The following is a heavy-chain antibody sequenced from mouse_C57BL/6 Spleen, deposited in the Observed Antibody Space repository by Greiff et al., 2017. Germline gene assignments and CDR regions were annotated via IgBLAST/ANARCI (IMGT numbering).Heavy chain of an antibody. Sequence: VQLQQPGAELVMPGASVKLSCKASGYTFTSYWMHWVKQRPGQGLEWIGEIDPSDSYTNYNQKFKGKSTLTVDKSSSTAYMQLSSLTSEDSAVYYCARSGAPGAMEYWGQGTSVTVSS. V-gene: IGHV1-69*01. CDR1: GYTFTSYW. D-gene: IGHD1-3*01. CDR3: ARSGAPGAMEY. J-gene: IGHJ4*01. CDR2: IDPSDSYT.